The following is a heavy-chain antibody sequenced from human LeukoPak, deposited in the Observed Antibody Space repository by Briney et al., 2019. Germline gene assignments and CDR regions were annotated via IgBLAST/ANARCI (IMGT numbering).Heavy chain of an antibody. CDR1: GFTFSSYS. J-gene: IGHJ6*03. V-gene: IGHV3-21*01. CDR2: ISSSSSYI. Sequence: GGSLRLSCAASGFTFSSYSMNWVRQAPGKGLEWVSSISSSSSYIYYTDSVKGRFTISRDNAKKSLYLQMNSLRAEDTAVYYCARVGGITLALAPSPFPDYNYYYMDVWGKGTAVTVPS. D-gene: IGHD3-10*01. CDR3: ARVGGITLALAPSPFPDYNYYYMDV.